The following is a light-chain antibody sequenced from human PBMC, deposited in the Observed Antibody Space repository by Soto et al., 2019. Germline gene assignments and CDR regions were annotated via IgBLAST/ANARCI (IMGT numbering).Light chain of an antibody. J-gene: IGKJ2*01. CDR2: GAF. Sequence: EIVLTQSPGILSLSPGERATLSCRASQNVSSNYLAWYQQRPGQAPRLLMYGAFIRATGIPDRISGSGSGTDFTVTISRLEPEDFAVYYCQYYGGYYGSSPRYTFGQGTKLDIK. CDR3: QYYGGYYGSSPRYT. CDR1: QNVSSNY. V-gene: IGKV3-20*01.